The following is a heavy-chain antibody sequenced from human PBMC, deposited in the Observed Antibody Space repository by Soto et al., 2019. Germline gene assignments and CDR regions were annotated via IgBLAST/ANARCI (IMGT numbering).Heavy chain of an antibody. CDR2: ISAYNGNT. J-gene: IGHJ5*02. Sequence: ASVKGSCKASGDTFTSNGISWVRQAPGQGLEWMGWISAYNGNTNYAQKLQGRVTMTTDTSTSTAYMELRSLRSDDTAVYYCARGYYGDEFDPWGQGTLVTVSS. D-gene: IGHD4-17*01. V-gene: IGHV1-18*01. CDR1: GDTFTSNG. CDR3: ARGYYGDEFDP.